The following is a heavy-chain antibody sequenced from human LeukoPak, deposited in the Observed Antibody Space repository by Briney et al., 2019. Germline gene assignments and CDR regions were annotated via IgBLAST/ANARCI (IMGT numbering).Heavy chain of an antibody. CDR3: ARDPAYYYDSSGKRTEIDY. D-gene: IGHD3-22*01. Sequence: ASVTVSCKASGYTFTGYYMHWVRQAPGQGLEWMGWINPNSGGTNYAQKFQGRVTMTRDTSISTAYMELSRLRSDDTAVYYCARDPAYYYDSSGKRTEIDYWGQGTLVTVSS. CDR2: INPNSGGT. CDR1: GYTFTGYY. V-gene: IGHV1-2*02. J-gene: IGHJ4*02.